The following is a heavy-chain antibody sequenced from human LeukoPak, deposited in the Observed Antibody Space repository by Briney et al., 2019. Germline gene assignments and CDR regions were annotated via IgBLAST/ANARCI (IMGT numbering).Heavy chain of an antibody. CDR3: ARGLKDYGDYSRWAHFHYSMDV. CDR1: GGTFSNYA. V-gene: IGHV1-69*05. D-gene: IGHD2-21*02. J-gene: IGHJ6*03. Sequence: GASVKVSCKASGGTFSNYAISWVRQAPGQGLEWMGGIIPMFGTPNYAQKFQGRVTITTDEPTSTVYMEVSSLRSEDTAVYYCARGLKDYGDYSRWAHFHYSMDVWAKGTTVTVSS. CDR2: IIPMFGTP.